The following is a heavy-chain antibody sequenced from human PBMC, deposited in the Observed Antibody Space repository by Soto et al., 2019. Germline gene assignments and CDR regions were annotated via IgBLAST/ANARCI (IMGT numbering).Heavy chain of an antibody. CDR1: GGSISSGDYY. Sequence: SETLSLTCTVSGGSISSGDYYWSWIRQPPGKGLEWIGYIYYSGSTYYNPSLKSRVTISVDTSKNQFSLKLSSVTAADTAVYYCARDVIVLVPAAIAYYGMDVWGQGTTVTVSS. D-gene: IGHD2-2*02. J-gene: IGHJ6*02. V-gene: IGHV4-30-4*01. CDR2: IYYSGST. CDR3: ARDVIVLVPAAIAYYGMDV.